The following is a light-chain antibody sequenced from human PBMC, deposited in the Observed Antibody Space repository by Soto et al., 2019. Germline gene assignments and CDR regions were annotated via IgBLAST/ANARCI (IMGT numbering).Light chain of an antibody. CDR1: SSDIGGHDD. V-gene: IGLV2-14*03. CDR3: SSFEASNNLL. J-gene: IGLJ2*01. CDR2: GVT. Sequence: QSVLTQPASVSGSPGQSITISCTGTSSDIGGHDDVSWYQQHPGKVPKLLIYGVTDRPSGVSNRFSGSKSGNVASLTISGLQAEDEADYYCSSFEASNNLLFGGGTKLTVL.